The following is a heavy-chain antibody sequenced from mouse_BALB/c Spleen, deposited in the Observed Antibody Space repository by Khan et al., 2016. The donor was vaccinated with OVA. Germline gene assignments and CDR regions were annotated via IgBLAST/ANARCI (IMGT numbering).Heavy chain of an antibody. Sequence: EVELVESGGGLVKPGGSLKLSCSASGFTFSSFAMSWVRQIPEKRLELVATISTGGHYTFYPDSVKGRFTISSDNARNTLYLQMSSLRSEDTAMYYCARSLVDYYAMDYWGQGTSVTVSS. V-gene: IGHV5-9-3*01. CDR3: ARSLVDYYAMDY. J-gene: IGHJ4*01. CDR2: ISTGGHYT. D-gene: IGHD2-2*01. CDR1: GFTFSSFA.